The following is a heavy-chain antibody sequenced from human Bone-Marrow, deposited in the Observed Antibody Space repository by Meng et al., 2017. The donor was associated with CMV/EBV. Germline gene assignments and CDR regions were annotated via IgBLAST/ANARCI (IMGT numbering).Heavy chain of an antibody. Sequence: CKASGYNFTSYGISWVRQAPGQGLEWMGWISAYNGNTNYAQKLQGRVTMTTDTSTSTAYMELRSLRSDDTAVYYCASSRRGLTRFFDYWGQGTLVTVSS. CDR3: ASSRRGLTRFFDY. CDR2: ISAYNGNT. CDR1: GYNFTSYG. D-gene: IGHD2-2*01. J-gene: IGHJ4*02. V-gene: IGHV1-18*01.